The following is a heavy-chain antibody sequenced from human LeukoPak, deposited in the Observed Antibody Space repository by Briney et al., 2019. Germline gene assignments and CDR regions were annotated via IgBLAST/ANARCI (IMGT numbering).Heavy chain of an antibody. CDR1: GYTLTELS. CDR3: ATDLTMVRGADNWFDP. CDR2: FDPEDGET. J-gene: IGHJ5*02. D-gene: IGHD3-10*01. V-gene: IGHV1-24*01. Sequence: ASVKVSCKVSGYTLTELSMHWVRQARGKGLEWRGGFDPEDGETIYAQKFQGRVTMTDDTSTDTAYMELSSLRSEDTAVYYCATDLTMVRGADNWFDPWGQGTLVTVSS.